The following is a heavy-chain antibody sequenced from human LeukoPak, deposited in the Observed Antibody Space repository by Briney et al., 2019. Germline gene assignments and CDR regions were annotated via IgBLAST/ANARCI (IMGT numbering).Heavy chain of an antibody. CDR3: ARVLGYCSGGSCYPGGLGNWFDP. J-gene: IGHJ5*02. D-gene: IGHD2-15*01. CDR1: GGSFSGYY. CDR2: INHSGST. Sequence: SETLSLTCAVYGGSFSGYYWSWIRQPPGKGLEWIGEINHSGSTNYNPSLKSRVTISVDTSKNQFSLKLSSVTAADTAVYYCARVLGYCSGGSCYPGGLGNWFDPWGQGTLVTVSS. V-gene: IGHV4-34*01.